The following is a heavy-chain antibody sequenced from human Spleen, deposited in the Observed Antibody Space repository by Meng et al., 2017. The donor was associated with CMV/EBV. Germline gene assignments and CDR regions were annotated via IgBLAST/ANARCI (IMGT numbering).Heavy chain of an antibody. D-gene: IGHD2-8*01. V-gene: IGHV1-18*01. Sequence: QLLQSGAEVKTPGASVKVSCKASGYTLSSYAMNWIRQAPGQGLEWMGWISPYNGNTHYSQKIQGRATMTTDTSTSTTYMELRSLRSDDTAIYYCAREANGGLDYWGQGALVTASS. CDR1: GYTLSSYA. CDR3: AREANGGLDY. CDR2: ISPYNGNT. J-gene: IGHJ4*02.